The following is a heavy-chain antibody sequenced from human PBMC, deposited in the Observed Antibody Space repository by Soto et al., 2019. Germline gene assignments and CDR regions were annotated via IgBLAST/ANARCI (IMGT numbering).Heavy chain of an antibody. CDR3: AADLYTDTAMVYYYYYGMDV. Sequence: SVKVSCKASGFTFTSSAVQWVRQPRGQRLEWIGWIVVGSGNTNYAQKFQERVTITRDMSTSTAYMELSSLRSEDTAVYYCAADLYTDTAMVYYYYYGMDVWGQGTTVTVSS. V-gene: IGHV1-58*01. J-gene: IGHJ6*02. CDR2: IVVGSGNT. CDR1: GFTFTSSA. D-gene: IGHD5-18*01.